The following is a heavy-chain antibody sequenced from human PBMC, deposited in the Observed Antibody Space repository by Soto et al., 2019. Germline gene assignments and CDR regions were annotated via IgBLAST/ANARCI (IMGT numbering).Heavy chain of an antibody. CDR3: ATTGYYYYDSSGYYSPHGMDV. Sequence: ASVKVSCKASGGTFSSYAISWVRQAPGQGLEWMGGIIPIFGTANYAQKFQGRVTITADESTSTAYMELSSLGSEDTAVYYCATTGYYYYDSSGYYSPHGMDVWGQGTTVTVSS. V-gene: IGHV1-69*13. J-gene: IGHJ6*02. CDR1: GGTFSSYA. CDR2: IIPIFGTA. D-gene: IGHD3-22*01.